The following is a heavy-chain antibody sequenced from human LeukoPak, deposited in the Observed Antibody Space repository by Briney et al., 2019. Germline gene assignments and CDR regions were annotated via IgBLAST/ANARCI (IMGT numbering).Heavy chain of an antibody. CDR2: ISAYNGNT. Sequence: SVKVSCKASGYTFTSYGISWVRQAPGQGLEWMGWISAYNGNTNYAQKLQGRVTTTTDTSTSTAYMELRSLRSDDTAVYYCARDSSGWYGYYYYYYGMDVWGQGTTVTVSS. CDR3: ARDSSGWYGYYYYYYGMDV. D-gene: IGHD6-19*01. J-gene: IGHJ6*02. CDR1: GYTFTSYG. V-gene: IGHV1-18*01.